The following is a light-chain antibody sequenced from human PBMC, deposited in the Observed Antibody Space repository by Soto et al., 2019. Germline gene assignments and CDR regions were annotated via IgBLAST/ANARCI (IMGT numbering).Light chain of an antibody. J-gene: IGKJ4*02. Sequence: DIQLTQSPSSVSASVGDRVTITCRASQRISTWLAWYQQRPGRAPKLLIYEESSLQSGVPSRFSGSGSGTDFTRTISSRQPEDFATYYCQQANSFPIPFGGGTKVEIK. CDR3: QQANSFPIP. V-gene: IGKV1-12*01. CDR1: QRISTW. CDR2: EES.